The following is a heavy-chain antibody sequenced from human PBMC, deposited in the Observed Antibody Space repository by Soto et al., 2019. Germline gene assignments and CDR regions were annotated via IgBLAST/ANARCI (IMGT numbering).Heavy chain of an antibody. CDR3: ARDLGYCSSTSCYTTFLYYYGMDV. D-gene: IGHD2-2*02. J-gene: IGHJ6*02. V-gene: IGHV1-69*13. CDR1: GGTFSSYA. Sequence: GASVKVSCKSAGGTFSSYAISWARKAPGQGLEWMGGIIPIFGTANYAQKFQGRVTITADESTSTAYMELSSLRSEDTAVYYCARDLGYCSSTSCYTTFLYYYGMDVWGQGTTVTVSS. CDR2: IIPIFGTA.